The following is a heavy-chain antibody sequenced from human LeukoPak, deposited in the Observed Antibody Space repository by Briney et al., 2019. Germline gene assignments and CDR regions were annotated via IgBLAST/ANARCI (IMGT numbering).Heavy chain of an antibody. CDR1: GGTFSSYT. CDR3: ARDVAEDAFDI. Sequence: VASVKVSCKASGGTFSSYTISWVRRAPGQGLEWMGRIIPILGIANYAQKFQGRVTITADKSTSTAYMELSSLRSEDTAVYYCARDVAEDAFDIWGQGTMVTVSS. D-gene: IGHD1-14*01. J-gene: IGHJ3*02. CDR2: IIPILGIA. V-gene: IGHV1-69*04.